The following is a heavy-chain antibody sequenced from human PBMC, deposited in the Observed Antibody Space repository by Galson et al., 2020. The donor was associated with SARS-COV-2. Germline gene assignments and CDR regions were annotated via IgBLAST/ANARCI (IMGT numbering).Heavy chain of an antibody. J-gene: IGHJ4*02. CDR1: GFTFSSYS. CDR3: ARGSDYDSSGYYFDY. Sequence: GGSLRLSCAASGFTFSSYSMNWVRQAPGKGLEWVSSISSSSSYIYYADSVKGRFTISRDNAKNSLYLQMNSLRAEDTAVYYCARGSDYDSSGYYFDYWGQGTLVTVSS. V-gene: IGHV3-21*01. CDR2: ISSSSSYI. D-gene: IGHD3-22*01.